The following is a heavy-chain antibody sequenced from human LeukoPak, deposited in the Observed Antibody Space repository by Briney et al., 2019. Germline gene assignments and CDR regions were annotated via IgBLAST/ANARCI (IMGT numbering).Heavy chain of an antibody. CDR3: ARLATWGS. CDR1: GYTFTDYY. Sequence: ASVRVSCKASGYTFTDYYIHWVRQAPGQGLEWMGWINPKNGGTNYAQKFQGRVTMTRDTSISTACMEMSTLRSDDTAVYYCARLATWGSWGQGTMVTVSS. J-gene: IGHJ3*01. V-gene: IGHV1-2*02. D-gene: IGHD3-16*01. CDR2: INPKNGGT.